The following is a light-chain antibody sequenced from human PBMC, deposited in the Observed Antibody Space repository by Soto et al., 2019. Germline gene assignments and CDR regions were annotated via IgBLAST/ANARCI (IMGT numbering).Light chain of an antibody. CDR2: AAS. CDR1: QYISDF. CDR3: QQSYTTPLN. Sequence: DIQMTQSPSSLSVSVGDRVTITCRASQYISDFLNWYQQKPGKAPVILIYAASTLQSGVTSRFTGSRSETNFTLIISSLQPEDFATYYCQQSYTTPLNFFGGTKGDIK. V-gene: IGKV1-39*01. J-gene: IGKJ4*01.